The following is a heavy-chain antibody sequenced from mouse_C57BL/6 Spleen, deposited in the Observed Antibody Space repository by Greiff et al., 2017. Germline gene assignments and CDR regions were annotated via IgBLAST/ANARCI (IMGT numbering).Heavy chain of an antibody. Sequence: VQLKESGAELVRPGASVKLSCTASGFNIKDDYMHWVKQRPEQGLEWIGWIDPENGDTEYASKFQGKATITADTSSNTAYLQLSSLTSEDTAVYYCTHYGSKAMDYWGQGTSVTVSS. J-gene: IGHJ4*01. CDR2: IDPENGDT. D-gene: IGHD1-1*01. CDR3: THYGSKAMDY. CDR1: GFNIKDDY. V-gene: IGHV14-4*01.